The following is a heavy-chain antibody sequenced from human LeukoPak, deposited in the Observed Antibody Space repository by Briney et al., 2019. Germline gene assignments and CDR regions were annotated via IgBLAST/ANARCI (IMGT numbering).Heavy chain of an antibody. Sequence: GGSLRLSCAASGFTFSSYSMNWVRQAPGKGLEWVSSISTSSSYIHYADSVKGRFTISRDNAKSSLYLQMNGLRAEDTAVYYCARGTLNIPGEHGAFDYWGQGTLVTVSS. CDR3: ARGTLNIPGEHGAFDY. J-gene: IGHJ4*02. D-gene: IGHD1-14*01. V-gene: IGHV3-21*01. CDR1: GFTFSSYS. CDR2: ISTSSSYI.